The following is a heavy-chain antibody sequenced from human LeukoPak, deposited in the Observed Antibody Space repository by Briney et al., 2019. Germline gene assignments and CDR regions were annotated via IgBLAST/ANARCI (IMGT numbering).Heavy chain of an antibody. CDR3: ARLLAVAGYIGRAYAFDI. D-gene: IGHD6-19*01. Sequence: ASVKVSCKASGYTFTSYGISWVRQAPGQGLEWMGWINPNSGGTNYAQKFQGRVTMTRDKSISTAYLQWSSLKASDTAMYYCARLLAVAGYIGRAYAFDIWGQGTMVTVSS. J-gene: IGHJ3*02. V-gene: IGHV1-2*02. CDR2: INPNSGGT. CDR1: GYTFTSYG.